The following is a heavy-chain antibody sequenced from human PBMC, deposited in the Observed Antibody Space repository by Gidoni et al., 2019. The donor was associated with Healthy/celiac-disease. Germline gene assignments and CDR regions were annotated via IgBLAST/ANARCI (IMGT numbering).Heavy chain of an antibody. D-gene: IGHD6-19*01. CDR1: GFTFSSYG. V-gene: IGHV3-30*18. Sequence: QVQLVESGGVVVQPGRSLSLSCAASGFTFSSYGMHWVRQAPGKGLEWVAVIAYDGRNKYYADSVKGRFTISRDNSKNTLYLQMNSLRAEDTAVYYCAKEGGTGVAGTDYYYGMDVWGQGTTVTVSS. CDR3: AKEGGTGVAGTDYYYGMDV. CDR2: IAYDGRNK. J-gene: IGHJ6*02.